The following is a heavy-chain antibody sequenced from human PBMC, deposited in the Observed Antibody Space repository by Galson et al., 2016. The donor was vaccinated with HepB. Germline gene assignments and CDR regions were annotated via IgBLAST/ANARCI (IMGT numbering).Heavy chain of an antibody. D-gene: IGHD3-3*01. CDR2: IYSGGTT. V-gene: IGHV3-66*04. CDR1: GFTVSSNY. CDR3: ARRFFYYYYALDV. J-gene: IGHJ6*02. Sequence: LRLSCAASGFTVSSNYMSWVRQAPGKGLEWVSLIYSGGTTYYADSVKGRFTISTDNSKNTVYLQMNSLRGEDTAVYYGARRFFYYYYALDVWGLGTTVTVSS.